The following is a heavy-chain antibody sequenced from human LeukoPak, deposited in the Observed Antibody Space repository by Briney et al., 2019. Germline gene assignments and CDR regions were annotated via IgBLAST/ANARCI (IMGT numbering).Heavy chain of an antibody. Sequence: SGGSLRLSCAASGFTFSSYGMHWVRQAPGKGLEWVAFIRYDGSNKYYADSVKGRFTISRDNSKNTLYLQMNSLRAEDTAVYYCARDFFPVVDSTWYEIGYWGQGTLVTVSS. D-gene: IGHD2-21*01. CDR2: IRYDGSNK. J-gene: IGHJ4*02. CDR1: GFTFSSYG. V-gene: IGHV3-30*02. CDR3: ARDFFPVVDSTWYEIGY.